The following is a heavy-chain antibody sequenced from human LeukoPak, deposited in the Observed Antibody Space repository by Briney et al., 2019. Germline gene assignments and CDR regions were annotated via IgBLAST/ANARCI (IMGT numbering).Heavy chain of an antibody. J-gene: IGHJ4*02. CDR2: ISYDGSNK. D-gene: IGHD3-22*01. CDR3: AKSHTSGYYYFDY. V-gene: IGHV3-30*18. Sequence: QPGRSLRLSCAASGFTFSSYGMHWVRQAPGKGLEWVAVISYDGSNKYYADSVKGRFTISRDNSKNTVYLQMNSLRAEDTAVYYCAKSHTSGYYYFDYWGQGTLVTVSS. CDR1: GFTFSSYG.